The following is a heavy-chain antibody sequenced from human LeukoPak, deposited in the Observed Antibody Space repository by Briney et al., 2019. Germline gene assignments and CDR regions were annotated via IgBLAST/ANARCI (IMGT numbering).Heavy chain of an antibody. CDR1: GFTFSSYA. CDR2: ISYDGSNK. D-gene: IGHD2-21*02. V-gene: IGHV3-30-3*01. Sequence: GGSLRLSCAASGFTFSSYAMHWVRQAPGKGLEWVAVISYDGSNKYYADSVKGRFTISRDNAKNSLYLQMNSLRAEDTALYHCARDRGGDLDYWGQGTLVTVSS. CDR3: ARDRGGDLDY. J-gene: IGHJ4*02.